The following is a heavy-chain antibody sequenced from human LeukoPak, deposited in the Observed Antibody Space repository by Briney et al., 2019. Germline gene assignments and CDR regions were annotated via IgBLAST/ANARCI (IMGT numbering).Heavy chain of an antibody. CDR1: GGSISSGDYY. V-gene: IGHV4-30-4*08. Sequence: SQTLSLTCTVSGGSISSGDYYWSWIHQPPGKGLEWIGYIYYSGSTYYNPSLKSRVTISVDTSKNQFSLKLSSVTAADTAVYYCVRDPSDYYDSSGYHPSNWGQGTLVTVSS. CDR2: IYYSGST. D-gene: IGHD3-22*01. J-gene: IGHJ4*02. CDR3: VRDPSDYYDSSGYHPSN.